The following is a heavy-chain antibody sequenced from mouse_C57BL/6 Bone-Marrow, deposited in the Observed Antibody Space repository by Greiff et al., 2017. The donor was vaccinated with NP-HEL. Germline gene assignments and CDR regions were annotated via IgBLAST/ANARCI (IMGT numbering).Heavy chain of an antibody. J-gene: IGHJ1*03. CDR3: ARGNYGNPWYFDV. D-gene: IGHD2-1*01. CDR2: IYPRSGNT. V-gene: IGHV1-81*01. Sequence: QVQLQQSGAELARPGASVKLSCKASGYTFTSYGISWVKQRTGQGLEWIGEIYPRSGNTYYNEKFKGKATLTADKSSSTAYMELRSLTSEDSAVYFCARGNYGNPWYFDVWGTGTTVTVSS. CDR1: GYTFTSYG.